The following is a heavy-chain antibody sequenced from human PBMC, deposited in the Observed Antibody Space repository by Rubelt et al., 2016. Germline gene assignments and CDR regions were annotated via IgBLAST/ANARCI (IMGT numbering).Heavy chain of an antibody. D-gene: IGHD3-10*01. CDR3: ARGVI. V-gene: IGHV1-18*01. Sequence: QVQLVQSGAAVKKPGASVKVSCVASGYNFIGYEITWVRQAPGQGLEWVGWITTHNDDTKYAEKFQGRVTMTTDTSTRTAYLELRSLGSDDTAVYYCARGVIWGQGTLVGVSS. J-gene: IGHJ4*02. CDR1: GYNFIGYE. CDR2: ITTHNDDT.